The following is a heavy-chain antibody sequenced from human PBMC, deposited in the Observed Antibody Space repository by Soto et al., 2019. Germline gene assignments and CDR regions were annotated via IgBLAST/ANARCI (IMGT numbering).Heavy chain of an antibody. J-gene: IGHJ6*01. V-gene: IGHV4-34*01. CDR3: ARAGVFADGGNSYYSCSGMDP. CDR2: INHSGST. CDR1: GGSFSGYY. D-gene: IGHD2-21*02. Sequence: SETLSLTCAVYGGSFSGYYWSWIRQPPGKGLEWIGEINHSGSTNYNPSLKSRVTISVDTSKNQFSLKLSSVTAADTAVYYCARAGVFADGGNSYYSCSGMDPWGQG.